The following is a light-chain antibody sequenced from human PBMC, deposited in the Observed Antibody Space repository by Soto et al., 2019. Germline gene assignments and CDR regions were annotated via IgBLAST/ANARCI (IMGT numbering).Light chain of an antibody. CDR1: QSISSY. J-gene: IGKJ4*01. Sequence: DIQMTQSPSSLSASVGDRVTITCRASQSISSYLNWYKQKPGKAPKLLIYAASSLQSGVPSRFSGSGSGTDFTLTISSLQPEDFATYYCQQRYSTPALTFGGGTKVEIK. CDR3: QQRYSTPALT. CDR2: AAS. V-gene: IGKV1-39*01.